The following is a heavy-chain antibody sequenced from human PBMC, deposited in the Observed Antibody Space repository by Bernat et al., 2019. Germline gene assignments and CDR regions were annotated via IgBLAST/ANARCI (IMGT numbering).Heavy chain of an antibody. V-gene: IGHV3-53*02. J-gene: IGHJ6*03. CDR3: ARAVGSPPPYSYYYYMDV. D-gene: IGHD3-10*01. CDR1: GLTVSSND. Sequence: EVQLVETGGGLIQPGGSLRLSCAASGLTVSSNDMSWVRQAPGKGLQWVSVIYRGGSTYYADSVKGRFTISRDNSKNTLRLQMNSLRAEDTAVYYCARAVGSPPPYSYYYYMDVWGKGTTVTVSS. CDR2: IYRGGST.